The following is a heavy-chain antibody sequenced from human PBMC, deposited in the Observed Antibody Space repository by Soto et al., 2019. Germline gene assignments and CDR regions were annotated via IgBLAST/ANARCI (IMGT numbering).Heavy chain of an antibody. J-gene: IGHJ6*03. Sequence: ASVKVSCKASGYTFTSYGISCVRQAPGQGLEWMGWISAYNGNTNYAQKLQGRVTMTTDTSTSTAYMELRSLRSDDTAVYYCASGYDEPYYYYYMDVWGKGTTDTVSS. CDR3: ASGYDEPYYYYYMDV. V-gene: IGHV1-18*01. CDR1: GYTFTSYG. CDR2: ISAYNGNT. D-gene: IGHD5-12*01.